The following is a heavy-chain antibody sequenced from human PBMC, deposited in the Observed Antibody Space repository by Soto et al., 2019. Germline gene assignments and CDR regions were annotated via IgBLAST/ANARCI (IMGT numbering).Heavy chain of an antibody. V-gene: IGHV3-66*01. CDR1: GFTVSSDY. J-gene: IGHJ3*02. CDR3: ARENTGWPDALVM. Sequence: DVQLVESGGGLVQPGGSLRLSCAVSGFTVSSDYMSWVRQAPAKGLEWVSAIYSGGDTYYADSMKGRFTISRDNSKNTLYRQMNSLRAEDTAVYYCARENTGWPDALVMWGQGTMVTVSS. D-gene: IGHD6-19*01. CDR2: IYSGGDT.